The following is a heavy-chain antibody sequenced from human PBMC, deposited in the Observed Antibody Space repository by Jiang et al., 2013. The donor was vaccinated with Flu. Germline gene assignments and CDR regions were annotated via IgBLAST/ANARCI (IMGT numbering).Heavy chain of an antibody. V-gene: IGHV1-18*04. CDR2: ISAYNGNT. CDR1: GYTFTSYG. CDR3: ARDRLRITMVRGVISFVDY. J-gene: IGHJ4*02. Sequence: SGAEVKKPGASVKVSCKASGYTFTSYGISWVRQAPGQGLEWMGWISAYNGNTNYAQKLQGRVTMTTDTSTSTAYMELRSLRSDDTAVYYCARDRLRITMVRGVISFVDYWGQGTLVTVSS. D-gene: IGHD3-10*01.